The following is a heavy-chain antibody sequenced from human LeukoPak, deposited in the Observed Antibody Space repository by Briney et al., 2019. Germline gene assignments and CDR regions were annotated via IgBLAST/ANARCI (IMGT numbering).Heavy chain of an antibody. CDR3: AREKMEVGYYGLDV. CDR2: IIPILNIP. D-gene: IGHD1-1*01. Sequence: GSSVKVSCKASGGTFDNSAINWVRQAPGQGLEGMGRIIPILNIPNYAQKLQGRVTIAADKSTSTAYMELSSLRSDDTAVYYCAREKMEVGYYGLDVWGQGTTVTVSS. J-gene: IGHJ6*02. V-gene: IGHV1-69*04. CDR1: GGTFDNSA.